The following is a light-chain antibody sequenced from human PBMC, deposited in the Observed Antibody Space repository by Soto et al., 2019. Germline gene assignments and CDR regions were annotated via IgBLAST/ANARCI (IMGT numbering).Light chain of an antibody. V-gene: IGKV3-11*01. CDR2: DAS. Sequence: EIVMTQSPATLSVSPGERATLSCRASQSVSSNLAWYQQKPGQAPMLLIYDASNRATGIPARFSGSGSGTDFTLTISSLEPEDFAVYYCQQRSNWPPITFGQGTRLEIK. J-gene: IGKJ5*01. CDR1: QSVSSN. CDR3: QQRSNWPPIT.